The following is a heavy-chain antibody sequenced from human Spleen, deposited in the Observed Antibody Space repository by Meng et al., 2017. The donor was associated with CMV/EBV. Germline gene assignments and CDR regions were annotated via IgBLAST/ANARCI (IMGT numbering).Heavy chain of an antibody. V-gene: IGHV3-23*01. Sequence: CAASGFTFSSYAMGWVRQAPGKGLEWVSAISGSGGSTYYADSVKGRFTISRDNSKNTVYLQMNSLRAEDTAVYYCAKELVVPSAIFDYWGQGTLVTVSS. CDR2: ISGSGGST. CDR3: AKELVVPSAIFDY. J-gene: IGHJ4*02. D-gene: IGHD2-2*01. CDR1: GFTFSSYA.